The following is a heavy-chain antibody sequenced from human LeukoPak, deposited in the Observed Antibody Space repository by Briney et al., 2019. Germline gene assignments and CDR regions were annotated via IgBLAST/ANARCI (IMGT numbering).Heavy chain of an antibody. CDR3: AKDTPLCYFVY. J-gene: IGHJ4*02. Sequence: AGGSLRLSCAASGFTFSSYGMHGIPQAPGKGREWVAFIRNDGSIIYNADSVKGRFTISRDNSKNTLYLQMNSLRAEDTAVYYCAKDTPLCYFVYWGQGTLVTVSS. D-gene: IGHD3-16*01. V-gene: IGHV3-30*02. CDR2: IRNDGSII. CDR1: GFTFSSYG.